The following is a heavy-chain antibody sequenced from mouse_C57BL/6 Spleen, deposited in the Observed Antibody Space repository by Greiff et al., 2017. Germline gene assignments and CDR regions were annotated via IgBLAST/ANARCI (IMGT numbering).Heavy chain of an antibody. J-gene: IGHJ2*01. Sequence: VQLKESGPELVKPGASVKISCKASGYSFTGYYMNWGKQSPEKSLEWIGEINPSTGGTTYNQKFKAKATLTVDKSSSTAYMQLKSLTSEDSAVYYCAATTVVFDFDYWGQGTTLTVSS. D-gene: IGHD1-1*01. CDR3: AATTVVFDFDY. V-gene: IGHV1-42*01. CDR2: INPSTGGT. CDR1: GYSFTGYY.